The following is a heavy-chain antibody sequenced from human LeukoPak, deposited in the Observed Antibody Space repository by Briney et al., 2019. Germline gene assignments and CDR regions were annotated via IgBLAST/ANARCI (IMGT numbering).Heavy chain of an antibody. D-gene: IGHD1-26*01. V-gene: IGHV4-59*01. CDR1: GGSISSYY. CDR3: ARVGGSYNY. CDR2: IYYSGST. J-gene: IGHJ4*02. Sequence: SSETLSLTWTVSGGSISSYYWSWIRQPPGKGLEWIGYIYYSGSTNYNPSLKSRVTISVDTSKNQFSLKLSSVTAADTAVYYCARVGGSYNYWGQGTLVTVSS.